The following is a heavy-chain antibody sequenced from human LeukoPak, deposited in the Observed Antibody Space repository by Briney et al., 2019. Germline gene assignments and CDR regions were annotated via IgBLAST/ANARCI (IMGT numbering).Heavy chain of an antibody. CDR2: ISTSSSTI. V-gene: IGHV3-48*02. CDR3: ARDGHGDYLFDY. Sequence: ESLRLSCAASRFTFSSYSLNWVRQAPGKGLEWISYISTSSSTIYYADSVKGRFTISRDNAKNSLYLQMNSLRDEDTAVYYCARDGHGDYLFDYWGQGTLVTVSS. J-gene: IGHJ4*02. CDR1: RFTFSSYS. D-gene: IGHD4-17*01.